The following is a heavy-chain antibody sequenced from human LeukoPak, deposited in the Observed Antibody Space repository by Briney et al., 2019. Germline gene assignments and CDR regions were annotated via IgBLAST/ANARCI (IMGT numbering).Heavy chain of an antibody. J-gene: IGHJ6*03. CDR2: INHSGST. Sequence: SETLSLTCTVSGCSISSSSYYWSWIRQPPGKGLEWIGEINHSGSTNYNPSLKSRVTISVDTSKNQFSLKLSSVTAADTAVYYCARDAVGVAARFMDVWGKGTTVTVSS. CDR3: ARDAVGVAARFMDV. CDR1: GCSISSSSYY. D-gene: IGHD6-6*01. V-gene: IGHV4-39*07.